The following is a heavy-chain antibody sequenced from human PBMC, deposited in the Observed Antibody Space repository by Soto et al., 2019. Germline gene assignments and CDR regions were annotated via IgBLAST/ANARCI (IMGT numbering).Heavy chain of an antibody. CDR3: AREARTYYYDTSGHNVRLYLFDY. CDR2: ISADNGNP. J-gene: IGHJ4*02. V-gene: IGHV1-18*01. D-gene: IGHD3-22*01. Sequence: QVQLVQSGAEVKKPGASVKVSCKASGYIFTNYGITWVRQAPGQGLEWMGWISADNGNPNYAQKFQGRVTMTTDTSTTTAYMELRSLRSDDTAVYYCAREARTYYYDTSGHNVRLYLFDYWGQGTLVTVSS. CDR1: GYIFTNYG.